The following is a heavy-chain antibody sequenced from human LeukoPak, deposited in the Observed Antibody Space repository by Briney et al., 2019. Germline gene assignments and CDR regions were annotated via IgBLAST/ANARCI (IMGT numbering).Heavy chain of an antibody. V-gene: IGHV4-39*07. CDR1: GGSISSSSYY. J-gene: IGHJ4*02. D-gene: IGHD3-10*01. Sequence: PSETLSLTCTVSGGSISSSSYYWSWIRQPPGKGLEWIGSIYYSGSTYYNPSLKSRVTISVDTSKNQFSLKLSSVTAADTAVYYCARDTGRFGEWNYWGQGTLVTVSS. CDR2: IYYSGST. CDR3: ARDTGRFGEWNY.